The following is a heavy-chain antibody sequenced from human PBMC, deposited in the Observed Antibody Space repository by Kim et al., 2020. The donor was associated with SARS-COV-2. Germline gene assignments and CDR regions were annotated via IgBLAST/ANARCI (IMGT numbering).Heavy chain of an antibody. CDR1: GDSVSSNSAS. J-gene: IGHJ4*02. CDR2: TYYRSKWSY. D-gene: IGHD1-26*01. CDR3: VRVSSGSSDFNY. Sequence: SQTLSLTCAISGDSVSSNSASWTWIRQSPSRGLEWLGRTYYRSKWSYAYAVSVKGRITINPDTSKNQFSLQLNSVTPEDTAVYYCVRVSSGSSDFNYWGQGTLVTVSS. V-gene: IGHV6-1*01.